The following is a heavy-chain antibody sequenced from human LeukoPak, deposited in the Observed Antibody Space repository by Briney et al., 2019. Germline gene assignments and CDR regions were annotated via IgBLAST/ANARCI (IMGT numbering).Heavy chain of an antibody. D-gene: IGHD6-13*01. CDR3: ASKSSSWYPDFQH. J-gene: IGHJ1*01. CDR1: GGSISSYY. CDR2: IYYSGST. V-gene: IGHV4-59*01. Sequence: SEILSLTCTVSGGSISSYYWSWIRQPPGKGLEWIGYIYYSGSTNYNPSLKSRVTISVDTSKNQFSLKLSSVTAADTAAYYCASKSSSWYPDFQHWGQGTLVTVSS.